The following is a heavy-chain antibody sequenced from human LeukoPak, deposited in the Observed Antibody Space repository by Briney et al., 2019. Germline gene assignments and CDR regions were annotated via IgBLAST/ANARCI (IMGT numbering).Heavy chain of an antibody. CDR3: AKESSLLRGPTVIYYFDF. Sequence: GGSLRLSCAASGFTFSSYSMNWVRQAPGKGLEWVSAISGSGGSTYYADSVKGRFAISRDNSKNTLYLQMNSLRAEDTAIYYCAKESSLLRGPTVIYYFDFWGQGTLVTVSS. V-gene: IGHV3-23*01. CDR1: GFTFSSYS. CDR2: ISGSGGST. D-gene: IGHD3-10*01. J-gene: IGHJ4*02.